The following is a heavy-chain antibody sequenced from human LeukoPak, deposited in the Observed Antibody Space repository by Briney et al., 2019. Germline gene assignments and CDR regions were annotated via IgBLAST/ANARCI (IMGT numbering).Heavy chain of an antibody. D-gene: IGHD3-3*01. CDR3: ARDNRVITVFGVVTRWWFDP. CDR1: GFTFSDYY. CDR2: ISSSGSTI. J-gene: IGHJ5*02. V-gene: IGHV3-11*01. Sequence: PGGSLRLSCAASGFTFSDYYMSWIRQAPGKGLEWVSYISSSGSTIYYADSVKGRFTISRDNSKNTLYLQMNSLRVEDTAIYYCARDNRVITVFGVVTRWWFDPWGQGSLVTVSS.